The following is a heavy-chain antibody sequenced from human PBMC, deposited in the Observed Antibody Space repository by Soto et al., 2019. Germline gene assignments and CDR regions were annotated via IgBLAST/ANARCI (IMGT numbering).Heavy chain of an antibody. CDR3: TRHLPAQWLGGDYFDY. CDR1: GFTFSGSA. CDR2: IRSKANSYAT. J-gene: IGHJ4*02. D-gene: IGHD6-19*01. V-gene: IGHV3-73*02. Sequence: EVQLVESGGGLFQPGGSLKLSCAASGFTFSGSAMHWVRQASGKGLEWVGRIRSKANSYATAYAASVKGRFTISRDDSKNTAYLQMNSLKTEDTAVYYCTRHLPAQWLGGDYFDYWGQGTLVTVSS.